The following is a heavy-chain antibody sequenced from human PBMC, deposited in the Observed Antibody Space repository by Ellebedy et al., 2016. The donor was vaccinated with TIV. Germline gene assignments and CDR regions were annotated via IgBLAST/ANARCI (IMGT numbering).Heavy chain of an antibody. V-gene: IGHV1-2*02. CDR3: ARVLRGSRGMDV. CDR1: GYTFTGYY. J-gene: IGHJ6*02. Sequence: ASVKVSCKASGYTFTGYYMHWVRQAPGQGLEWLGWINPDSGSTNYAQKFQGRVTMTRDTSISTANMELSRLDSDDTALYYCARVLRGSRGMDVWGQGTTVTVS. D-gene: IGHD2-8*01. CDR2: INPDSGST.